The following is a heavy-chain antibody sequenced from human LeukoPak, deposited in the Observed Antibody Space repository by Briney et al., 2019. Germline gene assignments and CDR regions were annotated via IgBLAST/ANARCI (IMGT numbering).Heavy chain of an antibody. V-gene: IGHV5-51*01. D-gene: IGHD3-22*01. J-gene: IGHJ4*02. CDR2: IYPGDSDT. CDR3: ARHYDSTAPRDY. Sequence: KVSCKASGYTFTSYWIGWVRQMPGKGLEWMGIIYPGDSDTRYSPSFQGQVTISADKSINTAYLQWSSLKASDTAMYYCARHYDSTAPRDYWGQGTLVTVSS. CDR1: GYTFTSYW.